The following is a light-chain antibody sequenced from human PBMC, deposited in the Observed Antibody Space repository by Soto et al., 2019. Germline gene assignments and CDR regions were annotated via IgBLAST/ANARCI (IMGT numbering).Light chain of an antibody. Sequence: EIVVTQSPGILSVSPGDRATLSCRASQSVGRNLAWYHQKPDQAPTLLIYAASTRATGLPARFAGSGDGTAFTLTTSSLQSEDFAVYYCQKDSEWPRFTFGPGTRVDIK. CDR2: AAS. CDR1: QSVGRN. J-gene: IGKJ3*01. V-gene: IGKV3-15*01. CDR3: QKDSEWPRFT.